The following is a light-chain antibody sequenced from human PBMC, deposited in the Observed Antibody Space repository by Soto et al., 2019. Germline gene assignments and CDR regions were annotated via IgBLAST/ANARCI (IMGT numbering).Light chain of an antibody. V-gene: IGKV3-20*01. CDR3: QQYGTSPIT. CDR1: QRVSSSY. CDR2: GAS. Sequence: ETVLTHSPGTLSLAPGERATLSCRASQRVSSSYLVWYXQRNGQXXRXLISGASSRATGIPDRFSGILSGTDGTITLGRLEPEDGSLYVGQQYGTSPITFGRGTRLEIK. J-gene: IGKJ5*01.